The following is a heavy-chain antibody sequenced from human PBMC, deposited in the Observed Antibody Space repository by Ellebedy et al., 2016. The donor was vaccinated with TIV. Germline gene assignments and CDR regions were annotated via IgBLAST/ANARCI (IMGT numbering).Heavy chain of an antibody. D-gene: IGHD6-19*01. CDR3: ARDRGSGWRDFDY. Sequence: PGGSLRLSCAASDFTFSSYTMLWFRQAPGKGLEWVSSITGISTYIYYADSVQGRFTISRDNPKNSLYLQMNSLRAEDTAVYYCARDRGSGWRDFDYWGQGTLVTVSS. CDR1: DFTFSSYT. CDR2: ITGISTYI. V-gene: IGHV3-21*01. J-gene: IGHJ4*02.